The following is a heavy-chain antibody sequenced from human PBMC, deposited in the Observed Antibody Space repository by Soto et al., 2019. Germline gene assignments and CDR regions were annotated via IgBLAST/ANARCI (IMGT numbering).Heavy chain of an antibody. CDR2: IIPIIGTG. Sequence: QVQLVQPGAEVEKPGSSVKVSCKVSGGIFRSSFAMSWVRQAPGQGLEWMGGIIPIIGTGKYAEKFQGRVIITADESTSTAYMEVTGLRSEDTAVYFCARHREAETTFYYAMDVWGQGTTVTVSS. D-gene: IGHD4-17*01. CDR1: GGIFRSSFA. CDR3: ARHREAETTFYYAMDV. J-gene: IGHJ6*02. V-gene: IGHV1-69*01.